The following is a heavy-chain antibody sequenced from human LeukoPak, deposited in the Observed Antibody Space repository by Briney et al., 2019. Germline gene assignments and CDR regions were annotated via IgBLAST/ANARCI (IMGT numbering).Heavy chain of an antibody. CDR2: ISGSGGST. CDR1: GFTFSSYA. J-gene: IGHJ4*02. D-gene: IGHD3-9*01. CDR3: AKGMILRYFDWGSFDY. Sequence: GGSLRLSCAASGFTFSSYAMSWVRQAPGKGLEWVSAISGSGGSTYYADSVKGRFTISRDNSKNTLYLQMNSLRAEDTAVYYCAKGMILRYFDWGSFDYWGQGTLVTVSS. V-gene: IGHV3-23*01.